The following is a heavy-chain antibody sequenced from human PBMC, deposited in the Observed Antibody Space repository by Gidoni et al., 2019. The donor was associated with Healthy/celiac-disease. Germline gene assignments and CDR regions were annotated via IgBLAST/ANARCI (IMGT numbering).Heavy chain of an antibody. CDR2: IYPGDSDT. D-gene: IGHD3-3*01. CDR3: ARVLGSGYYYYYMDV. Sequence: EAHLVQSGAEVKSPGYSLKISCKGSGYSFTCYGIGWVRQIPGKGLEWMGIIYPGDSDTRYSPSYQGQVTISADKSISTAYLKWSSLKASDTAMYYCARVLGSGYYYYYMDVWGKGTTVTVSS. V-gene: IGHV5-51*01. J-gene: IGHJ6*03. CDR1: GYSFTCYG.